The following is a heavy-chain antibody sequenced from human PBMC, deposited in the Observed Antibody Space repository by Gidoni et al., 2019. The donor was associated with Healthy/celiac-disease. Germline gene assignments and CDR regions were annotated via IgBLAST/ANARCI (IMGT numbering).Heavy chain of an antibody. J-gene: IGHJ5*02. CDR1: GGSISSGRYH. CDR2: IFTSGST. Sequence: QVQLQESGPGLVKPSQTLSLTCSVSGGSISSGRYHWSWIRQPAGEGLEWIGRIFTSGSTNYNPSLKSRVTISLDTSKNQFSLRLTSVTAADTAIYYCARGLGGSYYDWLDPWGQGTLVTVFS. CDR3: ARGLGGSYYDWLDP. V-gene: IGHV4-61*02. D-gene: IGHD1-26*01.